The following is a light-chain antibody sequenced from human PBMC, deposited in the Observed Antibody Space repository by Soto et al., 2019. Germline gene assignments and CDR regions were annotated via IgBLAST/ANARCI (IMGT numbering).Light chain of an antibody. J-gene: IGLJ1*01. CDR1: TGAVTSDNY. Sequence: QAVVTQEPSLTVSPGGTVTLTCASSTGAVTSDNYPNWFQLKPGQAPKSMIYSISNKHSWTPARFSGYLLGGKDALTLSGVQPEDEAEYYCLLYYGGVYVFGSGTKLTVL. CDR3: LLYYGGVYV. CDR2: SIS. V-gene: IGLV7-43*01.